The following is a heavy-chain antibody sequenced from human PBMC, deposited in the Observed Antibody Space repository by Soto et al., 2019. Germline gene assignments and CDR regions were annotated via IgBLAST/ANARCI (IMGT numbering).Heavy chain of an antibody. D-gene: IGHD6-6*01. CDR2: INHSGST. J-gene: IGHJ4*02. Sequence: SETLSLTCAVYGGSFSGDYWSWGRQPPGKGLEWIGEINHSGSTNYNPSLKSRVTISVDTSKNQFSLKLSSVTAADTAVYYCARGLYSSSPLDYWGQGTLVTVSS. V-gene: IGHV4-34*01. CDR3: ARGLYSSSPLDY. CDR1: GGSFSGDY.